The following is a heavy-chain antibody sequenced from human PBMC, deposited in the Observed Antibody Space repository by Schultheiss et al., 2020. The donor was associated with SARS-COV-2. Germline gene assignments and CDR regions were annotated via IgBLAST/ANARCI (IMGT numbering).Heavy chain of an antibody. J-gene: IGHJ4*02. V-gene: IGHV4-31*03. D-gene: IGHD1-1*01. Sequence: LSLTCTVSGGSISSGGYYWSWIRQHPGKGLEWIGYIYYSGSTYYNPSLKSRVTISVDTSKNQFSLKLSSVTAADTAVYYCAREGSSVGGTDYWGQGTLVTVSS. CDR3: AREGSSVGGTDY. CDR1: GGSISSGGYY. CDR2: IYYSGST.